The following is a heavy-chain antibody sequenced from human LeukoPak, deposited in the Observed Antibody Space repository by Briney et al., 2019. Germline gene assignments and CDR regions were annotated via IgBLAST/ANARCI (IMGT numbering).Heavy chain of an antibody. D-gene: IGHD1-26*01. CDR3: ARSFSGSYYFEY. V-gene: IGHV4-38-2*02. CDR2: IYHSGST. Sequence: PSEALSLTCTVSGGSISNYYWGWIRQPPGKGLEWIGSIYHSGSTYYNPSLKSRVTVSLDTSKNQLSLFLTSVTAADTAMYYCARSFSGSYYFEYWGQGTLVTVSS. J-gene: IGHJ4*02. CDR1: GGSISNYY.